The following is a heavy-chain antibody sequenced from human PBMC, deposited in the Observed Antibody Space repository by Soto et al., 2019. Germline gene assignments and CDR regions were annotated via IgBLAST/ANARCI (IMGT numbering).Heavy chain of an antibody. CDR1: GGSISSGDYY. CDR3: ARSPRVWFDP. D-gene: IGHD3-10*01. Sequence: KPSETLSLTCTVSGGSISSGDYYWSWIRQPPGKGLEWIGYIYYSGSTYYNPSLNSRVTISVDTSKNQFSLKLSSVTAADTAVYYCARSPRVWFDPWGQGTLGTVSS. J-gene: IGHJ5*02. V-gene: IGHV4-30-4*01. CDR2: IYYSGST.